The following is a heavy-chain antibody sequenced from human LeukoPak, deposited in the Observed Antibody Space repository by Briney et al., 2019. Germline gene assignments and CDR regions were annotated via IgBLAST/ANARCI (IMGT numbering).Heavy chain of an antibody. V-gene: IGHV1-2*02. CDR1: GYTFTGYY. J-gene: IGHJ5*02. Sequence: GASVKVSCKASGYTFTGYYMHWVRQAPGQGLEWMGWINPNSGGTNYAQKFQGRVTMTRDTSISTAYMELSRLRSGDTAVYYCARANMVRGVGLFFDRNWFDPWGQGTLVTVSS. D-gene: IGHD3-10*01. CDR2: INPNSGGT. CDR3: ARANMVRGVGLFFDRNWFDP.